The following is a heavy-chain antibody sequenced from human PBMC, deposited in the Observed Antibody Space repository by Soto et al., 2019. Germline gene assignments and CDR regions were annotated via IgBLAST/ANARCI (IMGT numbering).Heavy chain of an antibody. Sequence: SETLSLTCTVSGGSISSSSYYWGWIRQPPGKRLEWIGSIYYSGSTYYNPSLKSRVTISVDTSKNQFSLKLSSVTAADTAVYYCARDVPEGYCSSTSCYALEDGPYNYFAMDVWGQGTTVT. CDR1: GGSISSSSYY. J-gene: IGHJ6*02. CDR3: ARDVPEGYCSSTSCYALEDGPYNYFAMDV. V-gene: IGHV4-39*01. CDR2: IYYSGST. D-gene: IGHD2-2*01.